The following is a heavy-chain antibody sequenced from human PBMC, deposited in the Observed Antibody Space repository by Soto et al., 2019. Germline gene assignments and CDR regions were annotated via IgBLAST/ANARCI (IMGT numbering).Heavy chain of an antibody. V-gene: IGHV5-10-1*01. J-gene: IGHJ5*02. D-gene: IGHD3-10*01. CDR3: ARLPYYYGSGTARNWFDP. CDR1: GYSFTSYW. CDR2: IDPSDSYT. Sequence: GESLKISCKGSGYSFTSYWISWVRQMPGKGLEWMGRIDPSDSYTNYSPSFQGHVTISADKSISTAYLQWSSLKASDTAMYYCARLPYYYGSGTARNWFDPCGQGTLVTVSS.